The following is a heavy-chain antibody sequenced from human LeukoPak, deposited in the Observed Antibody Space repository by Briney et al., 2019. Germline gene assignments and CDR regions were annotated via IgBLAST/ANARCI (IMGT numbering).Heavy chain of an antibody. V-gene: IGHV4-39*01. CDR1: GGSISSSSYY. D-gene: IGHD3-9*01. J-gene: IGHJ4*02. Sequence: SETLSLTCTVSGGSISSSSYYWGWIRQPPGKGLEWIGSIYYSGSTYYNPSLKSRVTISVDTSKNQFSLKLSSVTAADTAVYYCARRRGTSYYDILTGWVDYWGQGTLVTGSS. CDR2: IYYSGST. CDR3: ARRRGTSYYDILTGWVDY.